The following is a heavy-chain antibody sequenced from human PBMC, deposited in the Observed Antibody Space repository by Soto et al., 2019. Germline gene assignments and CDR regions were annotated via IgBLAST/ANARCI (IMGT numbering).Heavy chain of an antibody. CDR2: IHYSGST. Sequence: QLQLQESGPGLVKPSETLALTCTVSGFSITSSTYYWGWTRQPPGKGLVWIGSIHYSGSTFYSPSLTIRVTISSAASMNHFSLKVTSVTAADTAVYYCSRRASVTPFHAFDIWVQGTMVIVSS. CDR3: SRRASVTPFHAFDI. CDR1: GFSITSSTYY. V-gene: IGHV4-39*01. J-gene: IGHJ3*02. D-gene: IGHD4-17*01.